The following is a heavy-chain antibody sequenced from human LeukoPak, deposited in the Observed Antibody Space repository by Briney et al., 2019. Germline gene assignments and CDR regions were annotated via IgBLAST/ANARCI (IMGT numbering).Heavy chain of an antibody. J-gene: IGHJ4*02. D-gene: IGHD1-26*01. CDR2: INPNSGGT. V-gene: IGHV1-2*02. CDR3: ARVDSGSYSGSLDY. CDR1: GYTLTGYY. Sequence: ASVTVSCKASGYTLTGYYMHWVRQAPGQGLEWMGWINPNSGGTNNAQKFQGRVIMTRYTSISTAYMELSRLRSDYTAVYYCARVDSGSYSGSLDYWGQGTLVAVSS.